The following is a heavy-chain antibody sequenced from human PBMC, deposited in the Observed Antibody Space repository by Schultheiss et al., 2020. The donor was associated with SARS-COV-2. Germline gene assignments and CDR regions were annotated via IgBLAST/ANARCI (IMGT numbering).Heavy chain of an antibody. Sequence: GGSLRLSCAASGFTFSSYAMSWVRQAPGKGLEWVSAISGSGGSTYYADSVKGRFTISRDNSKNTLYLQMNSLRAEDTAVYYCARRGYSYGLPIDYWGQGTLVTVSS. V-gene: IGHV3-23*01. CDR2: ISGSGGST. J-gene: IGHJ4*02. D-gene: IGHD5-18*01. CDR3: ARRGYSYGLPIDY. CDR1: GFTFSSYA.